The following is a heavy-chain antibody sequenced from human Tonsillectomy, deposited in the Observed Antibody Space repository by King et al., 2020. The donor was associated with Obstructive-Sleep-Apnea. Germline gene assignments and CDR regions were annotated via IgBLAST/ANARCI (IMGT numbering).Heavy chain of an antibody. CDR1: GFTFSSYG. Sequence: VQLVESGGGVVQPGRSLRLSCAASGFTFSSYGMHWVRQAPGKGLEWVAVIWYDGINKYYADSVKGRFTISRDNSKNTLYLQMNSLRAEDTAVYYCAKDELEAYFDYWGQGTLVTVSS. CDR2: IWYDGINK. J-gene: IGHJ4*02. D-gene: IGHD1-26*01. V-gene: IGHV3-33*06. CDR3: AKDELEAYFDY.